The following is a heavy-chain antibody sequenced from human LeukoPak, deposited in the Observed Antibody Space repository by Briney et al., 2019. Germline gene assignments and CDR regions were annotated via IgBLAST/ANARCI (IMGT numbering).Heavy chain of an antibody. V-gene: IGHV3-21*01. D-gene: IGHD5-12*01. J-gene: IGHJ4*02. CDR2: INSSGSYI. CDR1: GFTFNTYS. CDR3: AREIGLVAADF. Sequence: PGGSLTLSCAASGFTFNTYSMTWVRQAPGKGLEWVSSINSSGSYIYYADSVKGRFTISRDNAKNSLYLQMNSLRAEDTAVYYCAREIGLVAADFWGQGTLVTVSS.